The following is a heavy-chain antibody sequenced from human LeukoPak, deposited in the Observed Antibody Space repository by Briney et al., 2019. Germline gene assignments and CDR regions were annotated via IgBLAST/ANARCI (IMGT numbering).Heavy chain of an antibody. V-gene: IGHV3-48*04. CDR3: ATHGIAAAGTIDY. D-gene: IGHD6-13*01. Sequence: GGSLRLSCAASGFTFSSYSMNWVRQAPGKGLEWVSYISSSGSTIYYADSVKGRFTISRDNAKNSLYLQMNSLRAEDTAVYYCATHGIAAAGTIDYWGQGTLVTVSS. CDR1: GFTFSSYS. CDR2: ISSSGSTI. J-gene: IGHJ4*02.